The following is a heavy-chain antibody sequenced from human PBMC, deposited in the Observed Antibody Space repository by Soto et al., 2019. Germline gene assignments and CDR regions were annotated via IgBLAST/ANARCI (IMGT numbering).Heavy chain of an antibody. J-gene: IGHJ6*02. CDR1: GYSFTSYW. CDR2: IYPGDSDT. D-gene: IGHD6-13*01. V-gene: IGHV5-51*01. CDR3: ARVPRIAAAGTYSYGMDV. Sequence: GLSLKISRKGSGYSFTSYWISWVRQMPGKGLEWMGIIYPGDSDTRYSPASQGQVTISADKSISTAYLQWSSLKASDTAMYYCARVPRIAAAGTYSYGMDVWGQGTTVTVSS.